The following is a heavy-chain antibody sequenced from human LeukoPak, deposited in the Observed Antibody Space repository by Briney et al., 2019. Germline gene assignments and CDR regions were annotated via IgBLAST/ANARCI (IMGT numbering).Heavy chain of an antibody. D-gene: IGHD3-3*01. CDR2: IKQDGSEK. CDR3: ARYDFWSGYLFPYYYYYMDV. V-gene: IGHV3-7*01. CDR1: GFTFSSYW. Sequence: PGGSLRLSCAASGFTFSSYWMSWVRQAPGKGLEWVANIKQDGSEKYYVDSVKGRFTISRDNAKNSLYLQMNSLRAEDTAVYYCARYDFWSGYLFPYYYYYMDVWGKGTTVTVSS. J-gene: IGHJ6*03.